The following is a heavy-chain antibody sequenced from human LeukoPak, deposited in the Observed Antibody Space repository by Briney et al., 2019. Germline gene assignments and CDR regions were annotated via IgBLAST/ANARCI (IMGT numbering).Heavy chain of an antibody. CDR3: ARVRTWNYYEDWYFDL. D-gene: IGHD1-7*01. CDR1: GYTFTGYY. V-gene: IGHV1-2*02. Sequence: GASVKVSCKASGYTFTGYYMHWVRQAPGQGLEWMGWINPNSGGTNYAQKFQGRVTMTRDTSISTAYMELSRLRSDDTAVYYCARVRTWNYYEDWYFDLWGRGTLVIVSS. J-gene: IGHJ2*01. CDR2: INPNSGGT.